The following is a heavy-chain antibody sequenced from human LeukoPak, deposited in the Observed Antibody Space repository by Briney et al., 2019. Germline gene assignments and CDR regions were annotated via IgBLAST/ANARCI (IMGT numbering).Heavy chain of an antibody. CDR1: GFTFSSYS. V-gene: IGHV3-21*01. J-gene: IGHJ4*02. D-gene: IGHD3-22*01. CDR3: ARGDPYYYDSSGYPADY. Sequence: TGGSLRLSCAASGFTFSSYSMNWVRQAPGKGLEWASSISSSSSYIYYADSVKGRFTISRDNAKNSLYLQMNSLRAEDTAVYYCARGDPYYYDSSGYPADYWGQGTLVTVSS. CDR2: ISSSSSYI.